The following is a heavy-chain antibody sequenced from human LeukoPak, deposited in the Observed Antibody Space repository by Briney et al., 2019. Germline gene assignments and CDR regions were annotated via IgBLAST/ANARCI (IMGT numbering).Heavy chain of an antibody. CDR1: GVSISSYY. Sequence: SETLSLTCTVSGVSISSYYWSWIRQPPGKGLEWIRYIYYSGSTNYNPSLKSRVTISVDTSKNQFSLKLSSVTAADTAVYYCARGFDSSAYYYAYWGQGTLVTVSS. J-gene: IGHJ4*02. CDR3: ARGFDSSAYYYAY. CDR2: IYYSGST. V-gene: IGHV4-59*01. D-gene: IGHD3-22*01.